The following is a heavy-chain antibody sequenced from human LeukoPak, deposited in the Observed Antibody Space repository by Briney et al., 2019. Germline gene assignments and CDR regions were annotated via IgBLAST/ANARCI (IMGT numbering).Heavy chain of an antibody. V-gene: IGHV3-53*01. CDR3: ARDGSGTYYYYGMDV. D-gene: IGHD1-1*01. Sequence: GGSLRLSCAASGFTFSSYTVNWIRQAPGKGLEWVSVIYSGGRTYYADSVKGRFTISRDNSKNTLYLQMNSLRAEDTAVYYCARDGSGTYYYYGMDVWGQGTTVTVSS. CDR2: IYSGGRT. J-gene: IGHJ6*02. CDR1: GFTFSSYT.